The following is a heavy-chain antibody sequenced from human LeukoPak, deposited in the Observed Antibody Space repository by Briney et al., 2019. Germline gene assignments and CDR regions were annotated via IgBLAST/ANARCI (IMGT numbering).Heavy chain of an antibody. V-gene: IGHV4-39*07. CDR1: SGSISSSSYY. J-gene: IGHJ4*02. CDR2: IYYSGST. CDR3: ARIVGASNYYFDY. Sequence: PSETLSLTCTVSSGSISSSSYYWGWIRQPPGKGLEWIGSIYYSGSTYYNPSLKSRVTISVDTSKNQFSLKLSSVTAADTAVYYCARIVGASNYYFDYWGQGTLVTVSS. D-gene: IGHD1-26*01.